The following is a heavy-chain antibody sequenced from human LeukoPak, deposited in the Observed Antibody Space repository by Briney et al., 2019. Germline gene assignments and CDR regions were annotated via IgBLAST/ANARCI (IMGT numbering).Heavy chain of an antibody. J-gene: IGHJ4*02. V-gene: IGHV4-30-4*01. CDR3: TRAYWIGFHFDS. CDR2: IYCSGTT. Sequence: SQTLSLTCSVSGGSISSGDYFWTWIRQPPGKGLEYIGYIYCSGTTYYNPSLKSRITMSVDMSANQFSPRLTSVSAADTAVYYCTRAYWIGFHFDSWGQGILVSVSS. D-gene: IGHD3-3*01. CDR1: GGSISSGDYF.